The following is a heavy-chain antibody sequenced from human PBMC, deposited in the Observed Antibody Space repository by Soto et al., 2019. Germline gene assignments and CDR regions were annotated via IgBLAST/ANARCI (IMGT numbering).Heavy chain of an antibody. J-gene: IGHJ4*02. Sequence: EVQLLESGGGLVQPGGSLRLSCSASGFTFSSYGMSWVRRAPRKGLDWGSGISGNSESVHSGASVKGRFTISRDTSNNRLYLHMRRLTAGHTVVSHCGKAHDYTAGGSGGQNDFWGQGTLVTVSS. CDR2: ISGNSESV. D-gene: IGHD4-4*01. CDR1: GFTFSSYG. CDR3: GKAHDYTAGGSGGQNDF. V-gene: IGHV3-23*01.